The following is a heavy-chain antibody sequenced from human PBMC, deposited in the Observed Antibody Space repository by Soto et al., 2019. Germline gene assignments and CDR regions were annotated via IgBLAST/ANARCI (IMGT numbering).Heavy chain of an antibody. CDR3: ARGLLAYYYGMDV. CDR2: INHSGST. Sequence: PSETLSLTCAVYGGPFIGYYCSFIRHPPGKGLEWIGEINHSGSTNYNPSLKSRVTISVDTSKNQFSLKLSSVTAADTAVYYCARGLLAYYYGMDVWGQGTTVTVSS. D-gene: IGHD2-15*01. J-gene: IGHJ6*02. CDR1: GGPFIGYY. V-gene: IGHV4-34*01.